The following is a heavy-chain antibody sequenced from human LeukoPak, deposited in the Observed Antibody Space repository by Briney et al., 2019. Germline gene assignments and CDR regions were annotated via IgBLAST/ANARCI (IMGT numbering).Heavy chain of an antibody. J-gene: IGHJ4*01. Sequence: SETLSLTCTVSGGSISGYYWSWIRQPPGKGLEWIGYIYDSGSTNYNPSLKSRVTISVDTSKNQFSLKLSSVTAADTAVYYCARVEFGSGSTYFDYWGHGTLVTVSS. CDR3: ARVEFGSGSTYFDY. CDR1: GGSISGYY. V-gene: IGHV4-59*01. D-gene: IGHD3-10*01. CDR2: IYDSGST.